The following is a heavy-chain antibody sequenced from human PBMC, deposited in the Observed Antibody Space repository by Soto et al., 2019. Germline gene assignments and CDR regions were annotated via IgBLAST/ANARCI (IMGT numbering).Heavy chain of an antibody. CDR2: IFSNDEK. J-gene: IGHJ4*02. CDR3: ARIILLDYGESGSFDY. V-gene: IGHV2-26*01. Sequence: QVTLKESGPVLVKPTEPLTLTCTVSGFSLSNARMGVSWIRQPPGKALEWLAHIFSNDEKSYSTSLKSRLTISKDTSKSQVVLTMTNMDPVDTATYYCARIILLDYGESGSFDYWGQGTLVTVSS. D-gene: IGHD4-17*01. CDR1: GFSLSNARMG.